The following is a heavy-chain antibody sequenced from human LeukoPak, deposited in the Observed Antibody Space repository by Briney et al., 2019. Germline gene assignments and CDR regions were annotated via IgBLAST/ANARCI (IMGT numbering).Heavy chain of an antibody. CDR1: GFTFSSYG. Sequence: GGSPRLSCAASGFTFSSYGMHWVRQAPGKGLEWVAVICYDGSNKYYAASVKGRFTISRDNSKNTLYLQMNSLRAEDTAVYYCARDKSAAFDIWGQGTMVTVSS. CDR2: ICYDGSNK. J-gene: IGHJ3*02. V-gene: IGHV3-33*01. CDR3: ARDKSAAFDI.